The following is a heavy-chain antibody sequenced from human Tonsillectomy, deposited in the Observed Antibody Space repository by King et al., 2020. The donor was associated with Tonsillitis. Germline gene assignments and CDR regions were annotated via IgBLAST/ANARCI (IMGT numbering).Heavy chain of an antibody. D-gene: IGHD3-10*01. Sequence: QLLQSGGGLVRPGGSLRLSCAASGFTFSNYAMGWVRQAPGRGLQWVSTINRSGGSTYYADSVKGRFTVSRDNSENTVSLQMNSLRAEDTAVYYCAIRTYYYNSGGAFDIWGQGTVVTVSS. CDR2: INRSGGST. CDR1: GFTFSNYA. V-gene: IGHV3-23*01. CDR3: AIRTYYYNSGGAFDI. J-gene: IGHJ3*02.